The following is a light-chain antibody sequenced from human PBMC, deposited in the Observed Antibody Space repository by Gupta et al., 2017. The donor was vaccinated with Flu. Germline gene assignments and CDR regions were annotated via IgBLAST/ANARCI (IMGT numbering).Light chain of an antibody. CDR3: SSYTSSSTV. V-gene: IGLV2-14*01. J-gene: IGLJ2*01. CDR2: EVS. CDR1: SIDVGGYNY. Sequence: QSALTQPASVSGSPGQSITISCTGTSIDVGGYNYVSWYQQHPGKAPKLMIYEVSNRPSGVSNRLSGSKSGNTASLTISGLQAEDEADYYCSSYTSSSTVFGGGTKLTVL.